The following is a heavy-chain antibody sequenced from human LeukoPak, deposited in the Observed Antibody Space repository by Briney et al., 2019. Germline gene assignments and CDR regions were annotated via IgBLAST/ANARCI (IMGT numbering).Heavy chain of an antibody. Sequence: SRGSLRLSCAASGFTFSSYAMSWVRQAPGKGLEWVPAISGSGGSTYYADSVKGRFTISRDNSKNTLYLQMNSLRAEDTAVYYCARGNYYGQDYWGQGTLVTVSS. CDR2: ISGSGGST. CDR1: GFTFSSYA. D-gene: IGHD3-10*01. J-gene: IGHJ4*02. V-gene: IGHV3-23*01. CDR3: ARGNYYGQDY.